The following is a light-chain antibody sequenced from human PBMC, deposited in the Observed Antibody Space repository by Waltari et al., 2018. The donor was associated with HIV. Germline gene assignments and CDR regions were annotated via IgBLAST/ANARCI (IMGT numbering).Light chain of an antibody. V-gene: IGLV2-23*02. CDR1: SSDVGNHNL. CDR2: AVS. CDR3: SSYAGGTSWV. Sequence: QSALTQPASVSGSPGQSIAISCTGTSSDVGNHNLVSWYQHHPGKAPRLMIYAVSNRPSGISNRFSGSKSGNTASLISSGLQSEDEADYYCSSYAGGTSWVFGGGTKLTVL. J-gene: IGLJ3*02.